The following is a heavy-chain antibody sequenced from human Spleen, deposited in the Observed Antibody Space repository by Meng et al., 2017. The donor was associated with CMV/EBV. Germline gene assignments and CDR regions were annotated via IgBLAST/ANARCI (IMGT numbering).Heavy chain of an antibody. CDR3: ARDIGGSGRGWFDP. CDR2: ISSSSSYI. V-gene: IGHV3-21*01. D-gene: IGHD6-19*01. J-gene: IGHJ5*02. Sequence: AYGFTFSSYSMNWVRQAPGKGLEWVSSISSSSSYIYYADSVKGRFTISRDNAKNSLYLQMNSLRAEDTAVYYCARDIGGSGRGWFDPWGQGTLVTVSS. CDR1: GFTFSSYS.